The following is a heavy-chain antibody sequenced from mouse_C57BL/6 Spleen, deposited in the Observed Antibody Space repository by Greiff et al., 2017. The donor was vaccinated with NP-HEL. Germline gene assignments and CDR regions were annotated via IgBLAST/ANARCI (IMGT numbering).Heavy chain of an antibody. V-gene: IGHV5-12*01. J-gene: IGHJ4*01. Sequence: EVKVVESGGGLVQPGGSLKLSCAASGFTFSDYYMYWVRQTPEKRLEWVAYISNGGGSTYYPDIVKGRFTISRDNAKNTLYLQMSRLKSEDTAMYYCARQGNHVRGAMDYWGQGTSVTVSS. D-gene: IGHD2-1*01. CDR3: ARQGNHVRGAMDY. CDR1: GFTFSDYY. CDR2: ISNGGGST.